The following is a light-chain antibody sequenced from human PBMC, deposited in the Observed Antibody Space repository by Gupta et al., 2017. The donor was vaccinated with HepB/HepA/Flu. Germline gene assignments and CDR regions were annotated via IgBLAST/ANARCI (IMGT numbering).Light chain of an antibody. V-gene: IGLV1-40*01. J-gene: IGLJ3*02. CDR3: QSYDSSLSGSGV. CDR2: GNS. Sequence: SVLTQPPSVSGAPGQRVTISCTRTSSNIGAGYDVHWYQQLPGTAPKLLIYGNSNRPSGVPDRFSGSKSGTSASLAITGLQAEDEADYYCQSYDSSLSGSGVFGGGTKLTVL. CDR1: SSNIGAGYD.